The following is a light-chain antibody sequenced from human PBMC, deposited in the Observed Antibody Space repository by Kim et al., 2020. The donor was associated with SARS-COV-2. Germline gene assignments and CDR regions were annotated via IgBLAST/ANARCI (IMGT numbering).Light chain of an antibody. CDR2: GAS. V-gene: IGKV3-15*01. CDR3: QQYNNWPYT. Sequence: VSPGERATLSCRATQSVSINLAWYQQKPGQVPRLLIYGASTRAAGVPARFTGSGSGTEFTLTISSLQSEDLAVYYCQQYNNWPYTFGQGTKLEI. CDR1: QSVSIN. J-gene: IGKJ2*01.